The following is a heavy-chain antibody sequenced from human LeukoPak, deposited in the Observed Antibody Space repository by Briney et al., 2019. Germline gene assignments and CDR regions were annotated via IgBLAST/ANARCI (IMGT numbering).Heavy chain of an antibody. CDR1: GFTFSSYA. V-gene: IGHV3-23*01. Sequence: GGSLRLSCAASGFTFSSYAMSWVRQAPGKGLEWVSAISGSGGSTYYADSVKGRFTTSRDNSKNTLYLQMNSLRAEDTAVYYCAKGGFSGYDLYWYFDLWGRGTLVTVSS. CDR2: ISGSGGST. CDR3: AKGGFSGYDLYWYFDL. J-gene: IGHJ2*01. D-gene: IGHD5-12*01.